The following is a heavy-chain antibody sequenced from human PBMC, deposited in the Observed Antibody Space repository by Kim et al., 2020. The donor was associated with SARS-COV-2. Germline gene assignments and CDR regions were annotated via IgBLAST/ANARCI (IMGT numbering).Heavy chain of an antibody. CDR2: INHSGST. CDR1: GGSFSGYY. J-gene: IGHJ4*02. Sequence: SETLSLTCAVYGGSFSGYYWSWIRQPPGKGLEWIGEINHSGSTNYNPSLKSRVTISVDTSKNQFSLKLSSVTAADTAVYYCARRVVVAANHFDYWGQGTLVTVSS. CDR3: ARRVVVAANHFDY. V-gene: IGHV4-34*01. D-gene: IGHD2-15*01.